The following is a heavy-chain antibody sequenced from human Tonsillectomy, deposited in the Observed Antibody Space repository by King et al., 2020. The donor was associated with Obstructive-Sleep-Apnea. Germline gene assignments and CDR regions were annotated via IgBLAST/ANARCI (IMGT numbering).Heavy chain of an antibody. J-gene: IGHJ5*02. Sequence: QLVQSGAEVKKPGASVKVSCKASGYTFTGYYMHWVRQAPGQGLEWMGWINPNSGGTNYAQKFQGRVTMTRDTYINTAYMELSRLRSDDTAVYYCGRSGACRAFLVWXLYVSWGQGTLXTVXS. D-gene: IGHD3-3*01. CDR2: INPNSGGT. CDR3: GRSGACRAFLVWXLYVS. V-gene: IGHV1-2*02. CDR1: GYTFTGYY.